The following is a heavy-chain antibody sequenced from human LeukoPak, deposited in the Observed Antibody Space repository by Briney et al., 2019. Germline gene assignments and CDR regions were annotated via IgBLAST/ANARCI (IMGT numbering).Heavy chain of an antibody. V-gene: IGHV3-9*01. CDR3: AKDAAAQDDSSL. Sequence: PGGSLRLSCAASGFTFSSYAMSWVRQAPGKGLEWVSGISWNSGSIGYADSVKGRFTISRDNAKNSLYLQMNSLRAEDTALYYCAKDAAAQDDSSLWGQGTLVTVSS. CDR2: ISWNSGSI. J-gene: IGHJ4*02. D-gene: IGHD3-22*01. CDR1: GFTFSSYA.